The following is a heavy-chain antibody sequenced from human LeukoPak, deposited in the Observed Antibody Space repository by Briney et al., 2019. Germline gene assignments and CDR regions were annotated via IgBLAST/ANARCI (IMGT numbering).Heavy chain of an antibody. V-gene: IGHV3-23*01. D-gene: IGHD4-23*01. Sequence: GGSLRLSCSASGFTFSSYAMSWVRQAPGKGLEWVSAISGSGGSTYYADSVKGRFTISRDNSRNTLYLQMNSLRAEDTAVYYCAKAPPFGATVVTAPLNWFDPWGQGTLVTVSS. CDR2: ISGSGGST. J-gene: IGHJ5*02. CDR1: GFTFSSYA. CDR3: AKAPPFGATVVTAPLNWFDP.